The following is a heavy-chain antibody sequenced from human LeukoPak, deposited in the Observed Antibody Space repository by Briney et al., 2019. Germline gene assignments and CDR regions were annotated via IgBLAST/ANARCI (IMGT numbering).Heavy chain of an antibody. Sequence: PSETLSLTCTVSGGSISSSSYYWGWIRQPPGKGLEWIGSIYYSGSTYYNPSLKSRVTISVDTSKNQFSLKLSSVTAADTAVYYCASQIFYYGDYCFDPWGQGTLVTVSS. J-gene: IGHJ5*02. CDR2: IYYSGST. D-gene: IGHD4-17*01. V-gene: IGHV4-39*01. CDR3: ASQIFYYGDYCFDP. CDR1: GGSISSSSYY.